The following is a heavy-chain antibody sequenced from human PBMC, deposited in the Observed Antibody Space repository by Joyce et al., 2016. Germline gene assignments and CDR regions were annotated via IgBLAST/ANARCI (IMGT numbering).Heavy chain of an antibody. Sequence: QVQLQESGPGLVQPSETLSLTCTVSGGSVSNYFWSWIRQPPGKGLEWIGYIYYSGSTKYNPSRKSRITISVDTSKNQFSLNLSSVTAADTAVYYCARNRGSSGRHDAFDIWGQGTMVTVSS. D-gene: IGHD3-22*01. V-gene: IGHV4-59*02. J-gene: IGHJ3*02. CDR2: IYYSGST. CDR3: ARNRGSSGRHDAFDI. CDR1: GGSVSNYF.